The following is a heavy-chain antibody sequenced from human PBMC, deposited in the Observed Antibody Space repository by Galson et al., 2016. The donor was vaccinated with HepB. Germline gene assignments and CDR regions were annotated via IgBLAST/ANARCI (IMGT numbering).Heavy chain of an antibody. CDR1: GFTFSNYG. CDR3: AKGKWSLNTHFDY. J-gene: IGHJ4*01. CDR2: ISGSGGVT. D-gene: IGHD2-8*01. Sequence: SLRLSCAASGFTFSNYGMSWVRQAPGKGLEWVSHISGSGGVTYYADSVKGRFTISRDDSQNTLFLQMNSLRADDTAIYYCAKGKWSLNTHFDYWGHGTLVTVSS. V-gene: IGHV3-23*01.